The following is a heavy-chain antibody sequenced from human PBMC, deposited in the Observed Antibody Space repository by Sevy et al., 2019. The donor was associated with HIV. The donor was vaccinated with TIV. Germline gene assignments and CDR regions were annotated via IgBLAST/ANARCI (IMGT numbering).Heavy chain of an antibody. CDR2: IYYNGHI. CDR3: AGENARGRGYS. V-gene: IGHV4-59*08. CDR1: GGSITSLY. D-gene: IGHD3-3*02. Sequence: SETLSLTCTVSGGSITSLYWNWIRQPPGKGLEWIANIYYNGHINYNPSLKSRVTLSIDTSRNQFSLRPNSVTAADTAMYYWAGENARGRGYSWGQGTLVTVSS. J-gene: IGHJ4*02.